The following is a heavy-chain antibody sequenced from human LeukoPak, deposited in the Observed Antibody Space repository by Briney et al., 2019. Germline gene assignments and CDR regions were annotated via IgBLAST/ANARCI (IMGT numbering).Heavy chain of an antibody. CDR3: ASGRLSGKGFGY. J-gene: IGHJ4*02. CDR1: GFTFSSYS. D-gene: IGHD1-26*01. Sequence: GGPLRLSCAASGFTFSSYSMNWVRQAPGKGLEWVSSISSSSSYIYYADSVKGRFTISRDNAKNSLYLQMNSLRGEDTAVYYCASGRLSGKGFGYWGQGSLVTVSS. V-gene: IGHV3-21*01. CDR2: ISSSSSYI.